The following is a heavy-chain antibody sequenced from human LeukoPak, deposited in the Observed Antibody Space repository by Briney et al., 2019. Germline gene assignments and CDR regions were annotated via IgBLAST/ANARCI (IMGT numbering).Heavy chain of an antibody. V-gene: IGHV3-48*03. J-gene: IGHJ4*02. Sequence: GGSLRLSCAASGFIFSSYEMNWVRQAPGKGLEWVSYISSGSTIYDADSVKGRFTISRDNAKNSLYLQMNSLRAEDTAVYYCARESIAVAGAPFDYWGQGTLVTVSS. CDR3: ARESIAVAGAPFDY. D-gene: IGHD6-19*01. CDR2: ISSGSTI. CDR1: GFIFSSYE.